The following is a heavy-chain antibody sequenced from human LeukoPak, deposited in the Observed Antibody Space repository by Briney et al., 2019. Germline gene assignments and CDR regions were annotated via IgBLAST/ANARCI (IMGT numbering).Heavy chain of an antibody. CDR2: INAGNGNT. D-gene: IGHD5-12*01. CDR1: GYTFTSYA. CDR3: ASSYSGYDQIKYYFDY. Sequence: GASVKVSCKASGYTFTSYAMHWVRQAPGQRLEWMGWINAGNGNTKYSQKFQGRVTITRDTSASTAYMELSSLRSEDTAVYYCASSYSGYDQIKYYFDYWGQGTLVTVSS. J-gene: IGHJ4*02. V-gene: IGHV1-3*01.